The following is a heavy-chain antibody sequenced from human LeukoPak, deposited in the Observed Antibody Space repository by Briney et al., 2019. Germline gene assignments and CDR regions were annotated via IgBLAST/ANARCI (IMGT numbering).Heavy chain of an antibody. CDR1: GFTFSSYG. V-gene: IGHV3-30*02. Sequence: PGGSLRLSCAASGFTFSSYGMHWVRQAPGKGLEWVAFIRYDGSNKYYADSVKGRFTISRDNSKNTLYLQMNSLRAEDTAVYYCAKHIGIAAAQVSRFDFWGQGTLVTVSS. D-gene: IGHD6-13*01. CDR3: AKHIGIAAAQVSRFDF. CDR2: IRYDGSNK. J-gene: IGHJ4*02.